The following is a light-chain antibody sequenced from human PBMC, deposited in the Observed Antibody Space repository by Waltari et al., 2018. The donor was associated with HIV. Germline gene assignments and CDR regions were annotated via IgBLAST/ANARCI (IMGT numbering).Light chain of an antibody. CDR2: DVS. CDR3: GSYTSSSTLV. J-gene: IGLJ3*02. CDR1: SSDVGAYNF. V-gene: IGLV2-14*03. Sequence: QSVLTQPASVSGSPGQSITISCTGTSSDVGAYNFVSWYQQHPGKAPKLMIYDVSSRPSGVSDRFSGSKSGNTASLTISGLQAEDEADYYCGSYTSSSTLVFGGGTKLTVL.